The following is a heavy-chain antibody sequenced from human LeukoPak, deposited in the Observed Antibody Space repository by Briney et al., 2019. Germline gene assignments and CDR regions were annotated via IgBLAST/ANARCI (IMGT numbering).Heavy chain of an antibody. CDR3: AKARAVGSVVVAALQH. Sequence: PGGSLRLSCAASGFTFSSYGMHWVRQAPGKGLEWVAFIRYDGSNKYYADSVKGRFTISRDNSKNTLYLQMNSLRAEDTAVYYCAKARAVGSVVVAALQHWGQGTLVTVSS. J-gene: IGHJ1*01. CDR1: GFTFSSYG. V-gene: IGHV3-30*02. CDR2: IRYDGSNK. D-gene: IGHD2-15*01.